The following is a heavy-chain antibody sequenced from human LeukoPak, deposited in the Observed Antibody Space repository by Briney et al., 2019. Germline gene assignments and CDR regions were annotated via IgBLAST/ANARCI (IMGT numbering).Heavy chain of an antibody. Sequence: GASVKVSCKASGYSFTSNYIHWVRQAPGQGLEGMGMIYPRDGSTGYAQKFQGRVTVTRDTSTSTVHMELSGLRSEDTAVYYCARDQEAFDYWGQGTLVTVSS. CDR2: IYPRDGST. CDR3: ARDQEAFDY. J-gene: IGHJ4*02. V-gene: IGHV1-46*01. CDR1: GYSFTSNY.